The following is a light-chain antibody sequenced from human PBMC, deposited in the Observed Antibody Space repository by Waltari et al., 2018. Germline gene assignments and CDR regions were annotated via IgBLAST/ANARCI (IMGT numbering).Light chain of an antibody. J-gene: IGKJ4*01. CDR1: QSVSTY. V-gene: IGKV3-11*01. CDR3: QHRFNWPLT. Sequence: EIVLTQSPATLSLSPGDGATLSCRASQSVSTYLAWYQEKPGQAPRLLIYDASNRATGIPARFSGSGSGTDFSPTISGLEPEDSAVYYCQHRFNWPLTFGGGTKVEIK. CDR2: DAS.